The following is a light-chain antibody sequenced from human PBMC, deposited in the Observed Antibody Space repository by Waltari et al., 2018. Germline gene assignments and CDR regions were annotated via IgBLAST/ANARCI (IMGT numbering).Light chain of an antibody. J-gene: IGKJ1*01. V-gene: IGKV3-15*01. CDR2: GAS. CDR3: QQYYVNPPT. Sequence: EIVMTQSPATLSVSPGERAILSCRASQSVTTNLAWYQQKPGQAPRLLIYGASTRATDIPARFSGSGSGTEFTLTISSLQAEDVAVYYCQQYYVNPPTFGQGNKVEIK. CDR1: QSVTTN.